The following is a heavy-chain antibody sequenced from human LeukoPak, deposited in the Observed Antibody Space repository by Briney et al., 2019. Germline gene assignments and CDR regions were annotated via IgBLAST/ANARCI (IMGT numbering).Heavy chain of an antibody. J-gene: IGHJ4*02. CDR1: GFTFTTYA. D-gene: IGHD1-26*01. Sequence: PGGSLRLSCAASGFTFTTYAMIWVRQAPGKGLEWISYISSSGATTYYADSVKGRFTISRDNAKNSLYLQMSSLRAEDTAVYYCARDLIVGSVKWGQGTLVTVSS. CDR3: ARDLIVGSVK. CDR2: ISSSGATT. V-gene: IGHV3-48*03.